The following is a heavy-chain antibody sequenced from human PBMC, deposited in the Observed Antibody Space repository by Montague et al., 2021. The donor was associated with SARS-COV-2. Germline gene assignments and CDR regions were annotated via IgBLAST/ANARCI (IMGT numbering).Heavy chain of an antibody. V-gene: IGHV4-39*01. CDR1: GGSITRNYY. Sequence: SETLSLTCTVSGGSITRNYYWGWIRQPPGKGLEWVGNIYYSGTTFINPSLESRVTISVDASKNQFSLNLTSVTAADTAVYYCVRPLVRGVPKAFDIWGQGALGLVSS. CDR2: IYYSGTT. CDR3: VRPLVRGVPKAFDI. D-gene: IGHD3-10*01. J-gene: IGHJ3*02.